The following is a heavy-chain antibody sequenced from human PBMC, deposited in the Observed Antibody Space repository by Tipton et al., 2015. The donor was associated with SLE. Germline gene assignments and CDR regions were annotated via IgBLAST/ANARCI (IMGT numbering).Heavy chain of an antibody. Sequence: LRLSCSVSGGSISNYYWSWIRQPPGKGLEWIGYINYSGITNYNFSLKSRVTMSLDTSNNQFSLRLSSVTAADTALYYCARMRRGNYDWYFDLWGRGTLVTVSS. CDR1: GGSISNYY. D-gene: IGHD3-16*01. CDR3: ARMRRGNYDWYFDL. V-gene: IGHV4-59*12. J-gene: IGHJ2*01. CDR2: INYSGIT.